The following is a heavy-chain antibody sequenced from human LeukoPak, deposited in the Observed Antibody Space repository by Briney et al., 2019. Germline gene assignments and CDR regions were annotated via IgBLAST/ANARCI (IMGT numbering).Heavy chain of an antibody. CDR1: GGSISSGGYY. CDR2: ICDSGST. V-gene: IGHV4-30-2*01. Sequence: SETLSLTCTVSGGSISSGGYYWRWIRQPPGKGLEWIGYICDSGSTYYNPSIKSRVTISVDTSKNQFSLKLSSVTAADTAVYYCARVVKRKTNTPRYYYDSSGPHHYYYYGMDVWGQGTTVTVSS. D-gene: IGHD3-22*01. CDR3: ARVVKRKTNTPRYYYDSSGPHHYYYYGMDV. J-gene: IGHJ6*02.